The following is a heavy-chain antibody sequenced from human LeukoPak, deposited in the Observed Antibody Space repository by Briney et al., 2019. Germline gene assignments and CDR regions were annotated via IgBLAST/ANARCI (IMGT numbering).Heavy chain of an antibody. V-gene: IGHV3-21*01. CDR3: ALLSGSWDWFDP. D-gene: IGHD6-13*01. CDR2: ISSSGSYI. CDR1: GFTFSSYS. J-gene: IGHJ5*02. Sequence: GGSLRLSCAASGFTFSSYSMNWVRQAPGKGLEWVSSISSSGSYIYYADLLKGRFIISRDNAKNSLYLQMNSLRAEDTAVYYCALLSGSWDWFDPWGQGTLVTVSS.